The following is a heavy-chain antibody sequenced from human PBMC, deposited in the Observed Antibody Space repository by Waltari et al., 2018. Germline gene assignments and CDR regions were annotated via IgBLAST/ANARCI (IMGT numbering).Heavy chain of an antibody. CDR1: TLTFTTYW. Sequence: EVQLVESGGGLVRPGGSQRLSWAASTLTFTTYWMTWVRQAPGRGRGGVASINQDGDDRYYGGSGKGRFIISRDNAKKSLYLQMDSLRVEDSAVYYCAGSRDSTPYYYFGMDVWGQGTVLTVS. D-gene: IGHD3-22*01. V-gene: IGHV3-7*01. CDR3: AGSRDSTPYYYFGMDV. J-gene: IGHJ6*02. CDR2: INQDGDDR.